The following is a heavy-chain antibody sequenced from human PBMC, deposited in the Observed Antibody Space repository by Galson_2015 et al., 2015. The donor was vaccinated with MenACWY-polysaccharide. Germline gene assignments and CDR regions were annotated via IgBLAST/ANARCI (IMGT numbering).Heavy chain of an antibody. CDR2: IKQDGSEK. D-gene: IGHD3-10*01. J-gene: IGHJ4*02. Sequence: SLRLSCAASGFTFSNYWMSWVRQAPGKGLEWVANIKQDGSEKYYVDSVKGRFTISRDNAKTSLYLQMNSLRAEDTAMYYCASQTWTGYLDYWGQGILVTVSS. CDR1: GFTFSNYW. CDR3: ASQTWTGYLDY. V-gene: IGHV3-7*03.